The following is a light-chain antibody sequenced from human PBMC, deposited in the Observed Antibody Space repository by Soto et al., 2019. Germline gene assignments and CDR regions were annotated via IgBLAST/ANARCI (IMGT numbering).Light chain of an antibody. CDR3: SSYAASNNFYFV. V-gene: IGLV2-8*01. Sequence: QSVLTQPPSASGSPGQSVTISCTGTGSDVGGYNYVSWYQQYPGRAPKLMIYEVTKRTSGVPDRFSGSKSGNTASLTVSGLQAEDEADYYCSSYAASNNFYFVFGGGTKVTVL. CDR2: EVT. J-gene: IGLJ3*02. CDR1: GSDVGGYNY.